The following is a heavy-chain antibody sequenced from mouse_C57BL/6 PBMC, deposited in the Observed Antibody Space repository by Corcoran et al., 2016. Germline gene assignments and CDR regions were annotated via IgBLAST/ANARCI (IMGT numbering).Heavy chain of an antibody. V-gene: IGHV1-76*01. J-gene: IGHJ3*01. CDR1: GYTFTDYY. CDR3: ARWGNYPFAY. CDR2: IYPGSGNT. Sequence: QVQLKQSGAELVRPGASVKLSCKASGYTFTDYYINWVKQRPGQGLEWIARIYPGSGNTYYNEKFKGKATLTAEKSSSTAYMQLSSLTSEDSAVYFCARWGNYPFAYWGQGTLVTVSA. D-gene: IGHD2-1*01.